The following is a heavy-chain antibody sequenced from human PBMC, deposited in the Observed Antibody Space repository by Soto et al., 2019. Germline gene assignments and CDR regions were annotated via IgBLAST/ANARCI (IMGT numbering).Heavy chain of an antibody. CDR2: IYHSGST. D-gene: IGHD4-17*01. CDR3: ASSVRIPTVINY. V-gene: IGHV4-30-2*01. J-gene: IGHJ4*02. CDR1: GGSISSGGYS. Sequence: PSETLSLTCAVSGGSISSGGYSWSWIRQPPGKGLEWIGYIYHSGSTYYNPSLQSRVTISVDRSKNQFSLKLSSVTAADTAVYYCASSVRIPTVINYWGQGTLVTVSS.